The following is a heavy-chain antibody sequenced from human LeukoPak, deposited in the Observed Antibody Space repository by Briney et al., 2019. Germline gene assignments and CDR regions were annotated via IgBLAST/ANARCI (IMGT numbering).Heavy chain of an antibody. D-gene: IGHD3-3*01. V-gene: IGHV1-2*02. CDR3: ARDSYDFWSGYTVSY. CDR2: INPNSGGT. CDR1: GYTFTGYY. J-gene: IGHJ4*02. Sequence: GASVKVSCKASGYTFTGYYMHWVRQAPGQGLGWMGWINPNSGGTNYAQKFQGRVTMTRDTSISTAYMELSRLRSDDTAVYYCARDSYDFWSGYTVSYWGQGTLVTVSS.